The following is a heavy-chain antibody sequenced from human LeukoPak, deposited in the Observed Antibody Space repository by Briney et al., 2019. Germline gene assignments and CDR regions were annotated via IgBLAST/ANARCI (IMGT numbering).Heavy chain of an antibody. CDR3: ASSRSGWYGDY. V-gene: IGHV1-18*01. CDR2: ISAYNGNT. D-gene: IGHD6-19*01. Sequence: ASVKVSCKASGYTFTSYGISWVRQAPGQGLEWMGWISAYNGNTNYAQKLQGRVTMTTDTSTSTACMELRSLRSDDTAVYYCASSRSGWYGDYWGQGTLVTVSS. J-gene: IGHJ4*02. CDR1: GYTFTSYG.